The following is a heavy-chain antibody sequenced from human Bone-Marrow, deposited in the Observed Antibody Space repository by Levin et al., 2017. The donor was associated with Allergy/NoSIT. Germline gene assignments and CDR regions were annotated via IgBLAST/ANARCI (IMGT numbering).Heavy chain of an antibody. CDR3: AGGAAIAGLRCGLDV. Sequence: GGSLRLSCAASEFIVSSYYMNWVRQAPGKGLEWVSVLYSGGSTFYADSVKGRFTISRDNSRNTLFLQMNSLRAEDTAVYYCAGGAAIAGLRCGLDVWGQGTTVTVSS. V-gene: IGHV3-53*01. CDR1: EFIVSSYY. J-gene: IGHJ6*02. CDR2: LYSGGST. D-gene: IGHD6-19*01.